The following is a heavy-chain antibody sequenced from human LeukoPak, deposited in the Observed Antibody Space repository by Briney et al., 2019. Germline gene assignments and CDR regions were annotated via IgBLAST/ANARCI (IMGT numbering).Heavy chain of an antibody. J-gene: IGHJ6*02. CDR3: ARDNVDRLVRGVIAAYYYYGMDV. Sequence: ASVKVSCKASGGTFTSYAISWVRQAPGQGLEWMGWISAYNGNTNYAQKLQGRVTMTTDTSTSTAYMELRSLRSDDTAVYYCARDNVDRLVRGVIAAYYYYGMDVWGQGTTVTVSS. D-gene: IGHD3-10*01. CDR1: GGTFTSYA. CDR2: ISAYNGNT. V-gene: IGHV1-18*01.